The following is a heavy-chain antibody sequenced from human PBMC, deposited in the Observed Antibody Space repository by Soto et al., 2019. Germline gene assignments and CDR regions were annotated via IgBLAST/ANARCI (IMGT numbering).Heavy chain of an antibody. CDR1: GFSLATSGVG. Sequence: QVTLEESGPTRVKPTQTLTPTCTFSGFSLATSGVGVGWVRQPPGKALERLALIYWDDDKRYSPSLRSRLTVTKDTSRNQVVLTMPNMDPVDTATYYCAHRVGLQGNWNGGYFDFWGQGALVTVSS. CDR2: IYWDDDK. D-gene: IGHD1-1*01. J-gene: IGHJ4*02. CDR3: AHRVGLQGNWNGGYFDF. V-gene: IGHV2-5*02.